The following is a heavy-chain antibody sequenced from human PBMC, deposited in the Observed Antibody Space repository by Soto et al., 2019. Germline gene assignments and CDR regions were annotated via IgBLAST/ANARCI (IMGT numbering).Heavy chain of an antibody. V-gene: IGHV1-18*01. CDR1: GYTFTSYG. CDR2: ISAYNGNT. J-gene: IGHJ4*02. CDR3: ARPHLNYYDSSGYYYYFDY. Sequence: ASVKVSCKASGYTFTSYGISGGRQAPGQGLEWMGWISAYNGNTIYEQKLQGRVTMTTDTSTSTAYMELRSPRSDDTAVYYCARPHLNYYDSSGYYYYFDYWGQGTLVTVSS. D-gene: IGHD3-22*01.